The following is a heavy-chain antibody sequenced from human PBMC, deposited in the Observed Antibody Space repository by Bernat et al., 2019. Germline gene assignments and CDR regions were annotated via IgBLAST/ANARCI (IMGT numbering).Heavy chain of an antibody. Sequence: QLQLQESGPGLVKPSETLSLTCTVSGGSISSSSYYWGWIRQPPGKGLEWIGSIYYSGSTYYNPSLKSRVTISVDTSKSKFSLKLSSVSAADTAVYYCARQHCSSTSCYVGAYYYGMDVWGQGTTVTVS. CDR1: GGSISSSSYY. CDR3: ARQHCSSTSCYVGAYYYGMDV. D-gene: IGHD2-2*01. CDR2: IYYSGST. J-gene: IGHJ6*02. V-gene: IGHV4-39*01.